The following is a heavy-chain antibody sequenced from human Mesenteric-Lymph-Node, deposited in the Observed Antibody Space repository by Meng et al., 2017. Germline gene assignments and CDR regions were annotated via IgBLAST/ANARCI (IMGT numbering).Heavy chain of an antibody. Sequence: GPVAASGPGLGKPWGPPAPSRAVSVAASSSSNWWSWGRQPPGKGLEWIGEIYHSGSTNYNPSLKSRVTISVDKSKNQFSLKLSSVTAADTAMYYCARGGGCSSSSCDLDYWGQGVLVTVSS. D-gene: IGHD2-2*01. CDR3: ARGGGCSSSSCDLDY. CDR1: VAASSSSNW. CDR2: IYHSGST. J-gene: IGHJ4*02. V-gene: IGHV4-4*02.